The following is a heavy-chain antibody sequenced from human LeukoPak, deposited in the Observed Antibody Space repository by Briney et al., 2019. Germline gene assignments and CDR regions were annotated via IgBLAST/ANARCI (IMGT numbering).Heavy chain of an antibody. V-gene: IGHV3-48*01. Sequence: GGSLRLSCAASGFSFSSYSMNWVRQAPGKGLEWVSYTSSGSGTTYSADSVKGRFTISRDNAKNSLYLQMNSLRAEDTAVYYCARDVVGIYCSSTNCYGMDVWGQGTTVTVSS. CDR2: TSSGSGTT. CDR3: ARDVVGIYCSSTNCYGMDV. D-gene: IGHD2-2*01. J-gene: IGHJ6*02. CDR1: GFSFSSYS.